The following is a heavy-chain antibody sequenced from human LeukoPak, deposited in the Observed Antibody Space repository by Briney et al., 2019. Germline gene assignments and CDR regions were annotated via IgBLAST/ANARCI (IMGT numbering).Heavy chain of an antibody. CDR1: GYTFTSYD. CDR3: ARWDSSSLR. D-gene: IGHD6-6*01. V-gene: IGHV1-8*01. Sequence: GASVMASCKASGYTFTSYDINWVRQATAQGLEWMGWMNPNSGNTGYAQKSQGRVTMTRNTSISTAYMELSSLRSADTAVYYCARWDSSSLRWGQGTLVTVSS. J-gene: IGHJ4*02. CDR2: MNPNSGNT.